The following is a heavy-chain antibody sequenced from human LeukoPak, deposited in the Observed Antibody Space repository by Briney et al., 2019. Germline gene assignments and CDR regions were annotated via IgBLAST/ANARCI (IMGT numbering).Heavy chain of an antibody. CDR2: IYYSGST. CDR3: ARVRGCSSTSCYFDYYYYMDV. J-gene: IGHJ6*03. D-gene: IGHD2-2*01. V-gene: IGHV4-39*07. CDR1: GGSISSSSYY. Sequence: SETLSLTCTVSGGSISSSSYYWGWIRQPPGKGLEWIGSIYYSGSTYYNPSLKSRVTISVDRSKNQFSLKLSSVTAADTAVYYCARVRGCSSTSCYFDYYYYMDVWGKGTTVTVSS.